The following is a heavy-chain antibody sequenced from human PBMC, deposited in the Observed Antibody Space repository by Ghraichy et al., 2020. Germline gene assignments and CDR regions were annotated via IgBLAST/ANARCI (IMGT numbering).Heavy chain of an antibody. V-gene: IGHV3-30*04. J-gene: IGHJ4*02. CDR3: ARDPSGYDPIYYFDY. CDR2: ISYDGSNK. CDR1: GFTFSSYA. Sequence: GGSLRLSCAASGFTFSSYAMHWVRQAPGKGLEWVAVISYDGSNKYYADSVKGRFTISRDNSKNTLYLQMNSLRAEDTAVYYCARDPSGYDPIYYFDYWGQGTLVTVSS. D-gene: IGHD5-12*01.